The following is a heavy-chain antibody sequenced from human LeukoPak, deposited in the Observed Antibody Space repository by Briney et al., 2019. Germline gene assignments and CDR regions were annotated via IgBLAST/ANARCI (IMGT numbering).Heavy chain of an antibody. CDR1: GFTFDNYV. V-gene: IGHV3-30*18. D-gene: IGHD3-22*01. CDR2: ISYDGSNK. J-gene: IGHJ4*02. Sequence: PGGSLRLSCAASGFTFDNYVMAWFRQAPGKGLEWVAVISYDGSNKYYADSVKGRFTISRDNSKNTLYLQMNSLRAEDTAVYYCAKDGNDYYDSSGYWSNPGYWGQGTLVTVSS. CDR3: AKDGNDYYDSSGYWSNPGY.